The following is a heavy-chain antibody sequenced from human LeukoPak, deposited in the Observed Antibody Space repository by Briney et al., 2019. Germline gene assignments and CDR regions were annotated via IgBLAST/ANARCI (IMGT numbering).Heavy chain of an antibody. CDR2: IYSSGST. Sequence: SETLSLTCTVSGGSISSGGYYWSWIRQHPGKGLEWIGYIYSSGSTYYNPSLKSRVTISVDTSKNQFSLKLSSVTAADTAVYYWARGGGLRIFDYWGQGTLVTVSS. CDR3: ARGGGLRIFDY. J-gene: IGHJ4*02. CDR1: GGSISSGGYY. D-gene: IGHD4-17*01. V-gene: IGHV4-31*03.